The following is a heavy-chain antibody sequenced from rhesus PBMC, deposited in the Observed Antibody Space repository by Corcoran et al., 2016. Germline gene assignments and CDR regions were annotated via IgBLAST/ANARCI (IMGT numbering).Heavy chain of an antibody. J-gene: IGHJ4*01. CDR2: IKNKTDGGTA. CDR3: ARGSNFDY. D-gene: IGHD4-23*01. Sequence: EVQLVESGGGLVQPGGSRRLSCAASGFTFSNYWMSWFRQAPGKGLDWIGRIKNKTDGGTAAYAESVKGGFTISRDDSKNSLYLQMNSLKTEDTAVYYCARGSNFDYWGQGVLVTVSS. CDR1: GFTFSNYW. V-gene: IGHV3-16*02.